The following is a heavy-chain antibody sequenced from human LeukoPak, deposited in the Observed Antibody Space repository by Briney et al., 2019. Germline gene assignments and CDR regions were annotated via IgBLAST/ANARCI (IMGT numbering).Heavy chain of an antibody. CDR3: SRSGSANYGGLDY. J-gene: IGHJ4*02. CDR2: IIPILGIA. D-gene: IGHD4-23*01. CDR1: RGTFSSYT. V-gene: IGHV1-69*02. Sequence: SVKVSCNASRGTFSSYTISWVRQAPGQGLEWMGRIIPILGIANYAQKFQGRVTITADKSKSTAYTELSSLRSEDTAVYYRSRSGSANYGGLDYWGQGTLVTVSS.